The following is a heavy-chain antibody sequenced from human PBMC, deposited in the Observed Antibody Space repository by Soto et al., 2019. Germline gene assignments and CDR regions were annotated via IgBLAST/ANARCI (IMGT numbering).Heavy chain of an antibody. CDR1: GYTFTAYY. V-gene: IGHV1-2*02. CDR2: INPNGGGT. J-gene: IGHJ4*02. Sequence: QVQLVQSGAEMKKPEASVKVSCESSGYTFTAYYIHWVRQAPGHGLEWMGWINPNGGGTKYAQKFQGRVTMTRDTSINTAYMELTRLTSDDTAVYYCARAVHTMVQGVRFRVDQWGQGSLVTISS. CDR3: ARAVHTMVQGVRFRVDQ. D-gene: IGHD3-10*01.